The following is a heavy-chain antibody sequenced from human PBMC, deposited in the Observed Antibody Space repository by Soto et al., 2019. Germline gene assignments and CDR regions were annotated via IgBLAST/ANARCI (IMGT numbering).Heavy chain of an antibody. CDR3: ARSLHRGAARPVGYDY. D-gene: IGHD6-6*01. CDR1: GGSISSYY. J-gene: IGHJ4*02. Sequence: PSETLSLTCTVSGGSISSYYWSWIRQPPGKGLEWIGYIYYSGSTNYNPSLKSRVTISVDTSKNQFSPKLSSVTAADTAVYYCARSLHRGAARPVGYDYWGQGTLVTVSS. CDR2: IYYSGST. V-gene: IGHV4-59*01.